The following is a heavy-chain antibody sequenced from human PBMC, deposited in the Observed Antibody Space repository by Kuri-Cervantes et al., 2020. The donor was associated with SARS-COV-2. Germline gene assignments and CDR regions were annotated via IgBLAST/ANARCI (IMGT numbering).Heavy chain of an antibody. CDR3: ARSGPGAISREDDAFDI. Sequence: ASVKVSCKASGYTFTGYYMHWVRQAPGQGLEWMGWVNPNSGGTNYAQKFQGWVTMTRDTSISTVYMELSSLRSEDTAMYYCARSGPGAISREDDAFDIWGQGTMVT. CDR2: VNPNSGGT. D-gene: IGHD2-21*01. V-gene: IGHV1-2*04. CDR1: GYTFTGYY. J-gene: IGHJ3*02.